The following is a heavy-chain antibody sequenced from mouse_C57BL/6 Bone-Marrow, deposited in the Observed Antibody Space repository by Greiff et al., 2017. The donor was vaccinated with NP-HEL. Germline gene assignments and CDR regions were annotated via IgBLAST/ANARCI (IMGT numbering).Heavy chain of an antibody. CDR3: ARKGIYYYGSSHFDH. J-gene: IGHJ2*01. CDR1: GYTFTSYG. Sequence: QVQLQQSGAELARPGASVKLSCKASGYTFTSYGISWVKQRTGQGLEWIGEIYPRSGNTYYNEKFKGKATLTADKSSSTAYMELRSLTSEDSAVYFCARKGIYYYGSSHFDHWGQGTTLTVSS. CDR2: IYPRSGNT. V-gene: IGHV1-81*01. D-gene: IGHD1-1*01.